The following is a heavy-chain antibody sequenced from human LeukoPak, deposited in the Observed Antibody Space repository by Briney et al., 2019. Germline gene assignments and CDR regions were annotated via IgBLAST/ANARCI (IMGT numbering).Heavy chain of an antibody. CDR3: ARDVRGYYYDSSGYLAHGY. D-gene: IGHD3-22*01. J-gene: IGHJ4*02. Sequence: ASVKVSCKASGYTFTSYGISWVRQAPGQGLEWMGWIGAYNGNTNYAQKLQGRVTMTTDTSTSTAYMELRSLRSDDTAVYYCARDVRGYYYDSSGYLAHGYWGQGTLVTVSS. V-gene: IGHV1-18*01. CDR2: IGAYNGNT. CDR1: GYTFTSYG.